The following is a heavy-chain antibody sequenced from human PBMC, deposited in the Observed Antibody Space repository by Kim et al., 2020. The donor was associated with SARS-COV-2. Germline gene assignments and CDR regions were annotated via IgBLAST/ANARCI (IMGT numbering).Heavy chain of an antibody. CDR3: ARFQHGSGSYLDPFDI. J-gene: IGHJ3*02. Sequence: SETLSLTCTVSGGSLSPYYWSWIRQPPGKGLEWIGYMHYSGRANYCPSLKSRVAISVDTSKNHFSLNLTSVTAADTAKYFCARFQHGSGSYLDPFDIWGQGTLVTVSS. CDR1: GGSLSPYY. V-gene: IGHV4-59*01. CDR2: MHYSGRA. D-gene: IGHD3-10*01.